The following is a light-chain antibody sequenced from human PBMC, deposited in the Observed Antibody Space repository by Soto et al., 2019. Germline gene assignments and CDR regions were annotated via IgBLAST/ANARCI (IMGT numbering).Light chain of an antibody. CDR3: ATWDDSLGGYV. J-gene: IGLJ1*01. V-gene: IGLV1-47*01. CDR2: RNN. CDR1: SSNIGPNY. Sequence: QSVLTQPPSASGTPGQRVTISCSGSSSNIGPNYVYWYQHLPGTAPKLLIYRNNQRPSGVPDRFSGSKSGTSASLAISGLRSEDEADYYCATWDDSLGGYVFATGTKLTVL.